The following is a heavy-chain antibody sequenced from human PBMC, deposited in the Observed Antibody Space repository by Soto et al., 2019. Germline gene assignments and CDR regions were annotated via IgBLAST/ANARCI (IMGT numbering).Heavy chain of an antibody. J-gene: IGHJ4*02. CDR1: GFTFSNYA. CDR2: ITGSGEGT. Sequence: GGSLRLSCAASGFTFSNYAMAWVRQAPGKGLEYVSSITGSGEGTYYAGSVKGRFTISRDNSKNTLYVQMHNLRAEDTAVYYCADGGEWSFNFVYWGQGTLVTVSS. V-gene: IGHV3-23*01. CDR3: ADGGEWSFNFVY. D-gene: IGHD3-3*01.